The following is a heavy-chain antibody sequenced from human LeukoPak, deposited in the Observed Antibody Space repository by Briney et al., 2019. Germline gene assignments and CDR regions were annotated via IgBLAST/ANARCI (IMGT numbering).Heavy chain of an antibody. V-gene: IGHV3-48*04. CDR1: GFTFSSYN. CDR3: ARSYGSGSYLLDY. D-gene: IGHD3-10*01. Sequence: GGSLRLSCEASGFTFSSYNMNWVRQAPGKGLEWVSYITTRGTTIYYADSVKGRFTVSRDNAKNSLYLQMNSLRAEDTAVYYCARSYGSGSYLLDYWGQGTLVTVSS. J-gene: IGHJ4*02. CDR2: ITTRGTTI.